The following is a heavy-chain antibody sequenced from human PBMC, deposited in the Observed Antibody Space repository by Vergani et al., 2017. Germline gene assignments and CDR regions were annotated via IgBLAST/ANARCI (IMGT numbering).Heavy chain of an antibody. CDR1: GGSISSSSYY. V-gene: IGHV4-39*01. D-gene: IGHD3-22*01. J-gene: IGHJ4*02. CDR2: IYYSGGT. CDR3: AKYYYDSSGYYYDY. Sequence: QLQLQESGPGLVKPSETLSLTCTVSGGSISSSSYYWGWIRQPPGKGLEWIGSIYYSGGTYYNPSLKSRVTISVDTSKNQFSLKLSSVTAADTAVYYCAKYYYDSSGYYYDYWGQGTLVTVSS.